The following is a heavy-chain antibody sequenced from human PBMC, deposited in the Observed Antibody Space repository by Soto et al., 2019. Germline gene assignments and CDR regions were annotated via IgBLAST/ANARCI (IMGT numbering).Heavy chain of an antibody. CDR3: ARAAYYDILAGYRPYYYYGMDV. V-gene: IGHV1-69*01. CDR1: GGTFSSYA. J-gene: IGHJ6*02. CDR2: IIPIFGTA. Sequence: QVQLVQSGAEVKKPGSSVKVSCKASGGTFSSYAISWVRQAPGQGLEWMGGIIPIFGTANYAQKFQGRVTIPADESTSTAYMELSSLRSEDTAVYYCARAAYYDILAGYRPYYYYGMDVWGQGTTVTVSS. D-gene: IGHD3-9*01.